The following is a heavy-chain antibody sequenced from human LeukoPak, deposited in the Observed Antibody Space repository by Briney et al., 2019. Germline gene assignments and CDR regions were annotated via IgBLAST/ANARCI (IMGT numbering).Heavy chain of an antibody. D-gene: IGHD5-24*01. CDR1: GVSISSYY. V-gene: IGHV4-59*01. CDR3: ARSRYGYPLDY. Sequence: SETLSLTCTVSGVSISSYYWSWIRHRPGKGLEWIGYIYYSGGTNFNPSLKSRVTISVDTSKNQFSLKLYSVTAADTAVYYCARSRYGYPLDYWGQGTLVTVSS. J-gene: IGHJ4*02. CDR2: IYYSGGT.